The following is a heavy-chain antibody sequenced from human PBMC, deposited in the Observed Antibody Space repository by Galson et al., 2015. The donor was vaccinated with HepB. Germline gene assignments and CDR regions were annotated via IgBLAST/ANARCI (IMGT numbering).Heavy chain of an antibody. V-gene: IGHV3-33*08. CDR3: ARDRLKGWELLWD. CDR2: IWYDGSNK. Sequence: SLRLSCAASGFTFSSYGMHWVRQAPGKGLEWVAVIWYDGSNKYYADSVKGRFTISRDNSKNTLYLQMNSLRAEDTAVYYCARDRLKGWELLWDWGQGTLVTVSS. CDR1: GFTFSSYG. J-gene: IGHJ4*02. D-gene: IGHD1-26*01.